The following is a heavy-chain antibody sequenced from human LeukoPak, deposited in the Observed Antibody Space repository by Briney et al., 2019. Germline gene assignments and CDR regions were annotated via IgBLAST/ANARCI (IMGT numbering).Heavy chain of an antibody. Sequence: GASVKVSCKASGYTFTSFCMNWVRQAPGQGLEWMGKINPSGGSTTYAQKFQGRVTMTRDTSTSTVYMELSSLRFEDTAVYYCAREGGLLWFGELMPFDYWGQGTLVTVSS. CDR3: AREGGLLWFGELMPFDY. CDR2: INPSGGST. J-gene: IGHJ4*02. V-gene: IGHV1-46*01. CDR1: GYTFTSFC. D-gene: IGHD3-10*01.